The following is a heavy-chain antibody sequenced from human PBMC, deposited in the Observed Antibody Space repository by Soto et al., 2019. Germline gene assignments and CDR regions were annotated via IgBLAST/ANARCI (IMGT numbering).Heavy chain of an antibody. CDR2: INPNSGGT. Sequence: QVQLVQSGAEVKKPGASVKVSCKASGYTFTGYYMHWVRQAPGQGLEWMGWINPNSGGTNYAQKFQGWVTMTRDTSISTAYMEPSSLRFDNTAVSYCARGPDIVVVVAATEAGVYFDYCAHGTLVTVSS. J-gene: IGHJ4*01. CDR1: GYTFTGYY. D-gene: IGHD2-15*01. V-gene: IGHV1-2*04. CDR3: ARGPDIVVVVAATEAGVYFDY.